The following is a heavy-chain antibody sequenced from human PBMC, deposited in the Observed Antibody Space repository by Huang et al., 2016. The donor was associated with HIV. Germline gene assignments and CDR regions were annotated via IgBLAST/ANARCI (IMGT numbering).Heavy chain of an antibody. D-gene: IGHD3-3*01. J-gene: IGHJ4*02. CDR2: INYDGGT. V-gene: IGHV4-39*01. Sequence: QPRLQESGPGLVKLSETLSLTCTVSGVSVTRSPWYWVWVRQSPGNGLEWIASINYDGGTYYKSSLKSRLTTSLDTSKNQVCLKLTSVTAADTAVYFCARDIAIFGEPLDSWGQGTAVTVSS. CDR1: GVSVTRSPWY. CDR3: ARDIAIFGEPLDS.